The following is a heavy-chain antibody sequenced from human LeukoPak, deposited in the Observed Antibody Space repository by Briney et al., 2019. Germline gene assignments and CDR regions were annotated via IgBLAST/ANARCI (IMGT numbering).Heavy chain of an antibody. CDR2: INHSGST. CDR3: ARGIVLMVYAVMDV. Sequence: SETLSLTCTVSGYSISSGYFWGWIRQPPGKGLEWIGEINHSGSTNYNPSLKSRVTISVDTSKNQFSLKLSSVTAADTAVYYCARGIVLMVYAVMDVWGKGTTVTVSS. J-gene: IGHJ6*04. CDR1: GYSISSGYF. V-gene: IGHV4-38-2*02. D-gene: IGHD2-8*01.